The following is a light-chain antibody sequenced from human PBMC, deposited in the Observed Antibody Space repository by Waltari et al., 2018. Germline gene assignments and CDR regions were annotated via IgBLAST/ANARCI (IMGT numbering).Light chain of an antibody. J-gene: IGLJ2*01. V-gene: IGLV2-23*02. CDR1: SSDVGSYNL. CDR2: GVS. Sequence: QSTLTQPASVSGSPGQSITISCTGTSSDVGSYNLVSWFQQHPGKAPKLMIYGVSKRPSGVSTRFSGSKSGNTASLTISGLQAEDEADYHCCSSAGSFTVIFGGGTKLTVL. CDR3: CSSAGSFTVI.